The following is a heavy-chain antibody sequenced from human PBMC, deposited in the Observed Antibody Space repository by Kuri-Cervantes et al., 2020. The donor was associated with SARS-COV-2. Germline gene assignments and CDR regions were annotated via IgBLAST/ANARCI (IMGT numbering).Heavy chain of an antibody. CDR1: GFDFSRSA. D-gene: IGHD2-8*01. CDR2: ISYDGNNK. Sequence: LSLTCAASGFDFSRSAMHWVRQAPGKGLEWVAVISYDGNNKNCTASGKGRFTISRDNSRSTLYLQMRSLRTEDTAFYYCAKDRVGVLGSWGQGTLVTVSS. CDR3: AKDRVGVLGS. J-gene: IGHJ4*02. V-gene: IGHV3-30-3*01.